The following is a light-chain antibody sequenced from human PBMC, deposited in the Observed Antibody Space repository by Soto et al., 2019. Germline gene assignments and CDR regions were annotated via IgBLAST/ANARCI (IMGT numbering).Light chain of an antibody. Sequence: QSVLTQPPSASGTPGQRVPISCSGRSSNLGSNTVNWYQQLPGTAPKLLIYSNNQRPSGVPDRFSGSKSGTSASLAISGLQSEDEADYYCAAWDDSLNGHVVFGGGTKLTVL. J-gene: IGLJ2*01. V-gene: IGLV1-44*01. CDR1: SSNLGSNT. CDR2: SNN. CDR3: AAWDDSLNGHVV.